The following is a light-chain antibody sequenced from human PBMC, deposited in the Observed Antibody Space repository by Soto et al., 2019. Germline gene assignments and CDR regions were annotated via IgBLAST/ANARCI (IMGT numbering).Light chain of an antibody. V-gene: IGKV3-15*01. CDR3: QQYNYWWT. J-gene: IGKJ1*01. CDR2: GAS. CDR1: QSVSSS. Sequence: EVVMTQSPATLSLSPGERATLSCRASQSVSSSLAWYQQKPGQAPRLLIYGASTRAAGIADRFSGSGSETEFTLTISSLQAEDFASYYCQQYNYWWTFGQGTKVEIK.